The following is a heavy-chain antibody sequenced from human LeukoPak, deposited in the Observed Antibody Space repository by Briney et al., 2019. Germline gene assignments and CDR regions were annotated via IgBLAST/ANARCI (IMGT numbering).Heavy chain of an antibody. CDR2: IRYDGSNK. CDR3: ARGVPSGVDYFDY. CDR1: GFTFSSYG. D-gene: IGHD6-19*01. J-gene: IGHJ4*02. V-gene: IGHV3-30*02. Sequence: GGSLRLSFAASGFTFSSYGMHWVRQAPGKGLEWVAFIRYDGSNKYYADSVKGRFTISRDNAKNSLFLQMSSLRAEDTAVYFCARGVPSGVDYFDYWGQGTLVTVSS.